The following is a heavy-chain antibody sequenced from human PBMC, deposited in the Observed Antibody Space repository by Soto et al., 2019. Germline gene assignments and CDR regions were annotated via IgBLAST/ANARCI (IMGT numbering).Heavy chain of an antibody. Sequence: PSETLSLTCAVYGGSFSGYYWSWIRQPPGKGLEWIGEINHSGSTNYNPSLKSRVTISVDTSKNQFFLKLSSVTAADTAVYYCARGKPNPRITMVRGVMIDYWGQGTLVTVSS. V-gene: IGHV4-34*01. CDR2: INHSGST. CDR3: ARGKPNPRITMVRGVMIDY. D-gene: IGHD3-10*01. CDR1: GGSFSGYY. J-gene: IGHJ4*02.